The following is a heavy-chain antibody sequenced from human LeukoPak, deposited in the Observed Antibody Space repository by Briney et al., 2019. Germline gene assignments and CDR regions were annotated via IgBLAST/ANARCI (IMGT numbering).Heavy chain of an antibody. J-gene: IGHJ4*02. V-gene: IGHV4-38-2*01. CDR1: NYSITTGHH. D-gene: IGHD3-10*01. Sequence: PSETLSLTCVVSNYSITTGHHWGWIRQPPEKGLEWIGYIYRSGTTNYNPSLKSRVTLSVDTSKNQFSLNLKSVTAADTAMYYCVRVVFRGGSVEYWGQGTLVTVSS. CDR3: VRVVFRGGSVEY. CDR2: IYRSGTT.